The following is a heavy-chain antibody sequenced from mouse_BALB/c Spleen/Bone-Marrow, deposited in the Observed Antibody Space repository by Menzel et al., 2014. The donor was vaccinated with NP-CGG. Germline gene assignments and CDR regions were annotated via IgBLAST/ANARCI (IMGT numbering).Heavy chain of an antibody. CDR1: GYAFSRYW. D-gene: IGHD6-2*01. J-gene: IGHJ2*01. V-gene: IGHV1-80*01. CDR2: IYPGDGDT. CDR3: ARQVVHDY. Sequence: QVQLQQSGAELVRPGSSVNISCKASGYAFSRYWMSWVKQRPGQGLEWIGQIYPGDGDTNYNGKFKDKATLTADKSSSTAYMHLSSLTSEDSAVYFCARQVVHDYWGQGTTLTVSS.